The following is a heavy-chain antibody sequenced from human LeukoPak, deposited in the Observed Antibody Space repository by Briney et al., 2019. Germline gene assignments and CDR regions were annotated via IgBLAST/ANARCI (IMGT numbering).Heavy chain of an antibody. CDR3: ARGGPATTIDY. CDR1: GFTFSSYV. Sequence: GGSLRLSCAPSGFTFSSYVMSSGRQAPGKGLEWVSAVSGSGADKYCADSVKGRFTISRHNSKNTLYLQRSNLRAEDTAVYYCARGGPATTIDYWGRGTLVTVS. V-gene: IGHV3-23*01. CDR2: VSGSGADK. D-gene: IGHD1-1*01. J-gene: IGHJ4*02.